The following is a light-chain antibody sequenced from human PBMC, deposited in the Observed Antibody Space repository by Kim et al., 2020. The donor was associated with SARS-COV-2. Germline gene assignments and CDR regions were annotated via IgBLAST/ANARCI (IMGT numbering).Light chain of an antibody. V-gene: IGLV4-69*01. CDR2: LNSDGRP. Sequence: LGASVKRTCNLSSGQGCYDVAWHQQQPEKGPQYLMKLNSDGRPSKGDGIPDRFSGSSSGAERYLPISGRQSEDEGDYYCQTWGTVVFGGGTQLTVL. J-gene: IGLJ2*01. CDR1: SGQGCYD. CDR3: QTWGTVV.